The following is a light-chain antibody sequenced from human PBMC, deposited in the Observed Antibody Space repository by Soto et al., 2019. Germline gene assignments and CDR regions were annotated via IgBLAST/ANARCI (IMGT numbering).Light chain of an antibody. Sequence: EIVMTQSPATLSVSPGERATLSCRASQSVSSNLAWYQQKPGQAPRLLIYGASTRATGIPARFSGSWSGTEFTLTISSLQSEDFAVYYCKQYNNWPRTFGQGTKVDIK. CDR3: KQYNNWPRT. V-gene: IGKV3-15*01. CDR1: QSVSSN. J-gene: IGKJ1*01. CDR2: GAS.